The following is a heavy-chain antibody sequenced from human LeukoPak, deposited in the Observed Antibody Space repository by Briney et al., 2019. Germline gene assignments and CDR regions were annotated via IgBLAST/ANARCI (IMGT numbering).Heavy chain of an antibody. J-gene: IGHJ4*02. Sequence: PSETLSLTCAVYGGSFSGYYWSWIRQPPGKGLEWIGEINHSGSTNYNPSLKSRVTISVDTSKNQFSLKLSSVTAADTAVYYCARHKYSSGWGFDYWGQGTLVTVSS. V-gene: IGHV4-34*01. CDR3: ARHKYSSGWGFDY. CDR2: INHSGST. D-gene: IGHD6-19*01. CDR1: GGSFSGYY.